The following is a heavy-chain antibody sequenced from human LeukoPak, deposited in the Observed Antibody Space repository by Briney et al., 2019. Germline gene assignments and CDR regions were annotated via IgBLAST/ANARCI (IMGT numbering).Heavy chain of an antibody. CDR2: IYTSGST. Sequence: SETLSLTCTISGGSISSGSYYWNWIRQPAGKGLEWIGRIYTSGSTNYNPSLKRRVTISLDTSKNQFSLKLSSVTAADTAVYYCARAFQLGSYSSSFDYWGQGTLVTVSS. CDR3: ARAFQLGSYSSSFDY. CDR1: GGSISSGSYY. D-gene: IGHD6-13*01. J-gene: IGHJ4*02. V-gene: IGHV4-61*02.